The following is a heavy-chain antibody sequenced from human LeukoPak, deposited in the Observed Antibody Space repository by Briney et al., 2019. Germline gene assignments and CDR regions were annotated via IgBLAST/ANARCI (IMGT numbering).Heavy chain of an antibody. CDR2: ISGSGGST. D-gene: IGHD6-13*01. Sequence: GGSLRLSCAASGFTFSSYSMNWVRQAPGKGLEWVSAISGSGGSTYYADSVKGRFTISRDNSKNTLYLQMNSLRAEDTAVYYCAKDRFQVAGSLPNDYWGQGTLVTVSS. CDR3: AKDRFQVAGSLPNDY. CDR1: GFTFSSYS. V-gene: IGHV3-23*01. J-gene: IGHJ4*02.